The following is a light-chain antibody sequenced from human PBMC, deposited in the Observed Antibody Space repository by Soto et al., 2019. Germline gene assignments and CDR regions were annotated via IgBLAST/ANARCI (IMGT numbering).Light chain of an antibody. CDR1: SSDVGAYDF. CDR3: SSYTTRSTLV. CDR2: DVT. V-gene: IGLV2-14*01. Sequence: QSVLTQPASVSGSPGQSITISCTGTSSDVGAYDFVSWYQHYPGKAPKLVTFDVTHRPPGISDRCSGSKSANTASLTISGLQDEDEAFYYCSSYTTRSTLVFGGGTKVTVL. J-gene: IGLJ1*01.